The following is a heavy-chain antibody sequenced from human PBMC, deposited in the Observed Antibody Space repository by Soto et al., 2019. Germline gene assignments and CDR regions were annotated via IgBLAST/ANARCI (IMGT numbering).Heavy chain of an antibody. Sequence: HPGGSLRLSCAASGFTFSSYGMHWVRQAPGKGLEWVAVISYDGSNKYYADSVKGRFTISRDNSKNTLYLQMNSLRAEDTAVYYCAKDYYGSGSYDYWGQGTLVTVSS. CDR2: ISYDGSNK. CDR1: GFTFSSYG. CDR3: AKDYYGSGSYDY. J-gene: IGHJ4*02. V-gene: IGHV3-30*18. D-gene: IGHD3-10*01.